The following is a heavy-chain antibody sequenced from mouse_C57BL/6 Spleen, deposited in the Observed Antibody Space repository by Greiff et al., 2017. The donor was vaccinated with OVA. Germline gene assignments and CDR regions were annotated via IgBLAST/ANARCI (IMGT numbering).Heavy chain of an antibody. CDR1: GYTFTSYW. Sequence: QVQLKQPGAELVRPGSSVKLSCKASGYTFTSYWMHWVKQRPIQGLEWIGNIDPSDSETHYNQKFKDKATLTVDKSSSTAYMQRSSLTSEDSAVYYCAREGDMGYGNYPWFAYWGQGTLVTVSA. V-gene: IGHV1-52*01. J-gene: IGHJ3*01. CDR2: IDPSDSET. CDR3: AREGDMGYGNYPWFAY. D-gene: IGHD2-1*01.